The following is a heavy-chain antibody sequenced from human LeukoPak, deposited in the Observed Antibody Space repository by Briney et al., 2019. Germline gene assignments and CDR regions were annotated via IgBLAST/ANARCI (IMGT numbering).Heavy chain of an antibody. J-gene: IGHJ4*02. V-gene: IGHV3-48*01. CDR2: ISSGSSAI. CDR3: AAQSGPGSNYPDD. Sequence: GSLRLSCAASGFTFSSYSMNWVRQAPGKGLEWISYISSGSSAIYYADSVKGRFTISRDNAKNSLYLQTNSLRAEDTAVYYCAAQSGPGSNYPDDWGQGTLVTVSS. D-gene: IGHD3-10*01. CDR1: GFTFSSYS.